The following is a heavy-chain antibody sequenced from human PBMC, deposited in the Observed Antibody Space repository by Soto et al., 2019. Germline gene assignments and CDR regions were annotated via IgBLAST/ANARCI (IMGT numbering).Heavy chain of an antibody. CDR2: LSGSNGST. CDR1: GFXFSSYA. CDR3: AKQAGSKVTRAIDY. Sequence: GGSLRLSCAASGFXFSSYAMSWVRQAPGKGLEKVTGLSGSNGSTYYADSVKGRFTISRDNSKNTLYPQMNSLRAEDTALYYCAKQAGSKVTRAIDYWGQGTLVTVSS. J-gene: IGHJ4*02. V-gene: IGHV3-23*01.